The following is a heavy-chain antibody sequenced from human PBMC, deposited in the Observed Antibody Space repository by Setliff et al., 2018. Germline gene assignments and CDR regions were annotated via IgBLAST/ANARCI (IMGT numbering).Heavy chain of an antibody. Sequence: RLSCAASGFSFSNYWMHWVRQAPGQGLVWVSRINSDGSSTNYADSVKGQFTVSGDNAKNTLYLQMNSLRAEDTAVYYCARDGHNVYYFDYWGLGTLVTVSS. D-gene: IGHD1-1*01. CDR2: INSDGSST. CDR3: ARDGHNVYYFDY. CDR1: GFSFSNYW. J-gene: IGHJ4*02. V-gene: IGHV3-74*01.